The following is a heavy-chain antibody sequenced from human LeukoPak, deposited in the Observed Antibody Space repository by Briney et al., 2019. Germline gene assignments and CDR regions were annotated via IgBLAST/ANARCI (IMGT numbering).Heavy chain of an antibody. J-gene: IGHJ4*02. CDR3: AKRGIYSGSYYYFDY. CDR2: IVGSSSTK. Sequence: PGGSLRLSCAASGFSFSTYSMNWVRQAPGKGLEWVSYIVGSSSTKYYADSVKGRFTISRDNAKNSLYLQMDSLRAEDTAVYYCAKRGIYSGSYYYFDYWGQGTLVTVSS. CDR1: GFSFSTYS. D-gene: IGHD1-26*01. V-gene: IGHV3-48*04.